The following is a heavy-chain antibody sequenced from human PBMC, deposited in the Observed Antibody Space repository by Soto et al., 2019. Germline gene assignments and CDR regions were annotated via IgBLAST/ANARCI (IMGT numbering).Heavy chain of an antibody. CDR1: GFTFSSWS. CDR3: ARDIDA. Sequence: EVQVVESGGGLVQPGGSLRLSCAASGFTFSSWSMNWVRQAPGKGLEWVSYISSRSSTIFYADSVKGRFTISRDNAKNSLYLQMNSLRVEDTAVYYCARDIDAGGQGTLVTVSS. V-gene: IGHV3-48*01. CDR2: ISSRSSTI. J-gene: IGHJ4*02.